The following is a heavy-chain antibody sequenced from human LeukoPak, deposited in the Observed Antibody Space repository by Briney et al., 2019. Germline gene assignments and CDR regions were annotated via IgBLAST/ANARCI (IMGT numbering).Heavy chain of an antibody. CDR3: ARGKTPAVTTPFDC. CDR1: GGSISSGSYY. D-gene: IGHD4-17*01. V-gene: IGHV4-61*02. J-gene: IGHJ4*02. CDR2: IYTSGST. Sequence: PSETLSLTCTVSGGSISSGSYYWSWIRQPAGKGLEWIGRIYTSGSTNYNPSLKSRVTISVDTSKNQFSLKLSSVTAADTAVYYCARGKTPAVTTPFDCWGQGTLVTVSS.